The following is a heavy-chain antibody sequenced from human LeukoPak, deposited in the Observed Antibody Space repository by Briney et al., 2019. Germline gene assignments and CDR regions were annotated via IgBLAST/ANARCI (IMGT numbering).Heavy chain of an antibody. V-gene: IGHV3-11*04. CDR3: ARDKDIAAAGPPNY. CDR1: GFTFSDYY. Sequence: PGGSLTLSCAVSGFTFSDYYMSWIRQAPGKGLEWVSYISSSGSTIYYADSVKGRFTISRDNAKNSLYLQMNSLRAEDTAVYYCARDKDIAAAGPPNYWGQGTLVTVSS. J-gene: IGHJ4*02. CDR2: ISSSGSTI. D-gene: IGHD6-13*01.